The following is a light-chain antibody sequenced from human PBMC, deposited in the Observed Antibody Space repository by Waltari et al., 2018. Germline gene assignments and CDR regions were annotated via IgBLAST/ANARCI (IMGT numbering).Light chain of an antibody. CDR3: QQRSNWPELT. CDR1: QSVSSY. CDR2: DAS. V-gene: IGKV3-11*01. Sequence: EIVLTQSPATLSLSPGERATLSCSARQSVSSYLAWYQQKPGQAPRLLIYDASNRATGITARFSGSGSGTDFTLTISSLEPEDFAVYYCQQRSNWPELTFGGGTKVEIK. J-gene: IGKJ4*01.